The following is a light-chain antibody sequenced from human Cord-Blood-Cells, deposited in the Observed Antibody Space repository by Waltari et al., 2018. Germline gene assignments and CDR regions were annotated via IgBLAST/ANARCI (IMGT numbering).Light chain of an antibody. V-gene: IGLV2-14*01. CDR2: DVS. CDR1: SSDVGGYNY. CDR3: SSYTSSSIFYV. J-gene: IGLJ1*01. Sequence: QSALTQPASVSGSPGQSITISCTGTSSDVGGYNYVSCYQQHPGKAPKLMIYDVSNRPSGVSNRFSGSKSGNTASLTISGLQAEDEADYYCSSYTSSSIFYVFGTGTKVTVL.